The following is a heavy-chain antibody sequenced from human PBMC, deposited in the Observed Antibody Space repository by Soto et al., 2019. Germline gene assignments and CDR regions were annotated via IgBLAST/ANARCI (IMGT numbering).Heavy chain of an antibody. CDR2: IGVNANPR. CDR1: GFAFRAYR. D-gene: IGHD2-15*01. V-gene: IGHV3-21*05. CDR3: ARERGGYSSDF. Sequence: GGSLRLSCAASGFAFRAYRMNWVRQAPGKGLEWVSYIGVNANPRYYADSVRGRFSISRDDAKNTLYLQMNSLRAEDTAVYYCARERGGYSSDFWGQGTLVTVSS. J-gene: IGHJ4*02.